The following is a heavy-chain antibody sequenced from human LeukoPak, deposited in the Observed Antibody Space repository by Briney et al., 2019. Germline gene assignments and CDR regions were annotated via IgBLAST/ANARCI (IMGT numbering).Heavy chain of an antibody. CDR2: IYYSGST. CDR1: GGSFSGYY. V-gene: IGHV4-34*01. J-gene: IGHJ5*02. Sequence: SETLSLTCAVYGGSFSGYYWSWIRQPPGKGLEWIGSIYYSGSTNYNPSLKSRVTISVDTSKNQFSLKLSSVTAADTAVYYCARALNWFDPWGQGTLVTVSS. CDR3: ARALNWFDP.